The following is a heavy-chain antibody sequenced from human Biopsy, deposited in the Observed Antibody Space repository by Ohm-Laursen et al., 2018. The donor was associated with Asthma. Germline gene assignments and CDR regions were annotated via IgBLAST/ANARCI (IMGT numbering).Heavy chain of an antibody. V-gene: IGHV4-31*03. CDR2: IYYSGST. D-gene: IGHD3-22*01. CDR3: ARAQDYYDSRGYYRSLDY. J-gene: IGHJ4*02. Sequence: TLSLTCTVSYGSITSGGYYWTWIRQHPGKGLELIGFIYYSGSTYYNPSLKTRVSISIDTSKNQFYLKLSSVTAADTAVYYCARAQDYYDSRGYYRSLDYWGQGTLVTVSS. CDR1: YGSITSGGYY.